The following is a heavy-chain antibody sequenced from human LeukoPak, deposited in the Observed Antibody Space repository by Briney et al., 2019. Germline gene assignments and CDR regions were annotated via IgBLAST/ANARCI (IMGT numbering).Heavy chain of an antibody. Sequence: PVASVKVSCKASGYTFTSYDINWVRQATGQGLEWMGWMNPNSGNTGYAQKFQGRVTMTRNTSISTAYMELSSLRSEDTAVYYCASWGGFRDTAMVFDAFDIWGQGTMVTVSS. J-gene: IGHJ3*02. CDR2: MNPNSGNT. CDR3: ASWGGFRDTAMVFDAFDI. CDR1: GYTFTSYD. V-gene: IGHV1-8*01. D-gene: IGHD5-18*01.